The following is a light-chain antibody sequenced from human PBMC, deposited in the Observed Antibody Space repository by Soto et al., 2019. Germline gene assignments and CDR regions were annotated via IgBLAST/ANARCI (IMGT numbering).Light chain of an antibody. CDR1: QSVNAKY. J-gene: IGKJ2*01. V-gene: IGKV3-20*01. CDR3: QQFDSSPVT. Sequence: IVLTQSPDTLSLSPGDRATLSCGASQSVNAKYLAWYQQRPGQPPRLLIYAASRRAAGIPERFSAGGSETKFTLTISRLEPEDFEVYYCQQFDSSPVTFGQGTNVEIK. CDR2: AAS.